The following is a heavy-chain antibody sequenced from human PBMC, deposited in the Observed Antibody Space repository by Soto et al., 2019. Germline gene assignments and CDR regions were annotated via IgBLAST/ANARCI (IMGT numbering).Heavy chain of an antibody. CDR1: GFSLNSPAVG. D-gene: IGHD6-19*01. Sequence: QITLRESGPTLVKPTQPLTLTCSFSGFSLNSPAVGVNWIRQPPGKAPEWLALIYWDADNHYSPSLKNRLTITKDTSKNLVVLTLTNMDPVDKATYYCAHGRGWLPDYWGQGTLVTVSS. J-gene: IGHJ4*02. CDR3: AHGRGWLPDY. V-gene: IGHV2-5*02. CDR2: IYWDADN.